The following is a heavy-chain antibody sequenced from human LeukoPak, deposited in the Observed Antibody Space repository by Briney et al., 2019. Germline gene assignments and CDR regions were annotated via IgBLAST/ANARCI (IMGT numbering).Heavy chain of an antibody. V-gene: IGHV1-2*02. CDR2: INPNSGGT. CDR3: ARDCGGDRWGCFDI. CDR1: GYTFTSYD. Sequence: ASVKVSCKASGYTFTSYDINWVRQATGQGLEWMGWINPNSGGTNYAQKFQGRVTMTRDTSISTAYMELSRLRSDDTAVYYCARDCGGDRWGCFDIWGQGTMVTVSS. J-gene: IGHJ3*02. D-gene: IGHD2-21*02.